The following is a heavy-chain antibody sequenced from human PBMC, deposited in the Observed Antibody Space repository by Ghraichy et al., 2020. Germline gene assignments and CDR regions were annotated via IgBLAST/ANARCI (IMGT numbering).Heavy chain of an antibody. CDR1: GYTFTSYG. J-gene: IGHJ6*03. CDR2: ISAYNGNT. CDR3: ARDREYQLLFSYYYYYYMDV. D-gene: IGHD2-2*01. Sequence: ASVKVSCKASGYTFTSYGISWVRQAPGQGLEWMGWISAYNGNTNYAQKLQGRVTMTTDTSTSTAYMELRSLRSDDTAVYYCARDREYQLLFSYYYYYYMDVWGKGTTVTVSS. V-gene: IGHV1-18*01.